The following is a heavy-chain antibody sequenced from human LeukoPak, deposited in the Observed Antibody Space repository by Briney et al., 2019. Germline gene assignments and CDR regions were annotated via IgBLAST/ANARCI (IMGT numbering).Heavy chain of an antibody. J-gene: IGHJ3*02. V-gene: IGHV4-59*01. Sequence: PSETLSLTCTVSGGSISSYYWSWIRQPPGKGLEWIGYIYYSGSTNYNPSLKSRVTISVDTSKNQFSLKLSSVTAADTAVYYCARDRGGYYYVDAFDIWGQGTMVTVSS. CDR3: ARDRGGYYYVDAFDI. D-gene: IGHD3-22*01. CDR1: GGSISSYY. CDR2: IYYSGST.